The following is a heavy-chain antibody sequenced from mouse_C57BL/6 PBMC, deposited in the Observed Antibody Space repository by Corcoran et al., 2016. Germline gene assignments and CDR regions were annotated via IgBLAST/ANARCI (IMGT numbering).Heavy chain of an antibody. Sequence: QIQLQQSGPELVKPGASVKISCKASGYTFTDYYINWVKQRPGQGLDWIGWIYPGSGNTKYNEKFKGKATLTVDTSSSTAYMQLSSLTSEDSAVYFCAKIYYYGSSYFDYWGQGTTLTVSS. V-gene: IGHV1-84*01. J-gene: IGHJ2*01. CDR3: AKIYYYGSSYFDY. CDR1: GYTFTDYY. CDR2: IYPGSGNT. D-gene: IGHD1-1*01.